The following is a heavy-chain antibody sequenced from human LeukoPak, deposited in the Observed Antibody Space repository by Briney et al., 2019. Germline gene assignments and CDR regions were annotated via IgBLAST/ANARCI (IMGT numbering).Heavy chain of an antibody. Sequence: GGSLRLSCAASGFTFSSYGMHWVRQAPGKGLEWVAVISYDGSNKYYADSVKGRFTISRDNSKNTLYLQMNSLRAEDTAVHYCAKDRDYSGYDLGFDYWGQGTLVTVSS. V-gene: IGHV3-30*18. CDR1: GFTFSSYG. CDR3: AKDRDYSGYDLGFDY. CDR2: ISYDGSNK. J-gene: IGHJ4*02. D-gene: IGHD5-12*01.